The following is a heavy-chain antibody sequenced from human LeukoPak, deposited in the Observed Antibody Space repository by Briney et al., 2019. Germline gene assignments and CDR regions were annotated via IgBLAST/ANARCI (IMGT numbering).Heavy chain of an antibody. CDR2: IYTSGST. V-gene: IGHV4-61*02. J-gene: IGHJ2*01. CDR3: ARGGALRYFDWSRQNWYFDL. CDR1: GGSISSGSYY. Sequence: SQTLSLTCTVSGGSISSGSYYWSWIRQPAGKGLEWIGRIYTSGSTNYNPSLKSRVTISVDTSKNQFSLKLSSVTAADTAVYYCARGGALRYFDWSRQNWYFDLWGRGTLVTVSS. D-gene: IGHD3-9*01.